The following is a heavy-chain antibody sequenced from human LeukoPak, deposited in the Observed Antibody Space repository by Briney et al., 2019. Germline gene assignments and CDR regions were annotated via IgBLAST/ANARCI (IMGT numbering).Heavy chain of an antibody. J-gene: IGHJ6*04. CDR1: GFTFSSYA. CDR3: ARGEEQRWYSYGMDV. Sequence: GRSLRLSCAASGFTFSSYAMHWVRQAPGKGLEWVAVISYDGSNKYYADSVKGRFTISRDNSKNTLYLQMNSLRAEDTAVYYCARGEEQRWYSYGMDVWGKGTTVTVSS. CDR2: ISYDGSNK. D-gene: IGHD5-24*01. V-gene: IGHV3-30*04.